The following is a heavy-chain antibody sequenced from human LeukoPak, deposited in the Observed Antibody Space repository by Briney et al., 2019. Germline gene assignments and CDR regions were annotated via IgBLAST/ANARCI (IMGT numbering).Heavy chain of an antibody. CDR2: IWYDGSNK. J-gene: IGHJ4*02. Sequence: GGSLRLSCAASGFTFSSYGMHWVRQAPGKGLEWVAVIWYDGSNKYYADSVKGRFTISRDNSKNTLYLQMNSLRAEDTAVYYCARDYYDSSGYYYDRNFDHWGQGTLVTVSS. CDR3: ARDYYDSSGYYYDRNFDH. D-gene: IGHD3-22*01. V-gene: IGHV3-33*01. CDR1: GFTFSSYG.